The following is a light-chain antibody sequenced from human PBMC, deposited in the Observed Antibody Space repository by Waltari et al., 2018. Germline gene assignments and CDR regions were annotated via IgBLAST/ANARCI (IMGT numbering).Light chain of an antibody. CDR1: QSLLNSNGRNY. V-gene: IGKV2-28*01. CDR3: MQSLHTPPWT. J-gene: IGKJ1*01. Sequence: EIVMTQSPLSLPVTPGEPASIHCRSSQSLLNSNGRNYLNWYLHKPVQSPQLLMYLGSIRASGVPDRFSGSGSGTDFTLKISRVEAEDVGVYYCMQSLHTPPWTFGQGTKVEIK. CDR2: LGS.